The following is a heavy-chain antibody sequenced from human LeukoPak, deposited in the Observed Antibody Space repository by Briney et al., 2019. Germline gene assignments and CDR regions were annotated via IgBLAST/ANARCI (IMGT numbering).Heavy chain of an antibody. CDR1: GGSISSGGYY. V-gene: IGHV4-31*03. CDR2: IYYSGST. D-gene: IGHD4-17*01. CDR3: ARQYYGDVFDY. Sequence: SETLSLTCTVSGGSISSGGYYWSWIRQHPGKGLEWIGYIYYSGSTYYNPSLESRVTISVDTSKNQFSLKLSSVTAADTAVYYCARQYYGDVFDYWGQGTLVTVSS. J-gene: IGHJ4*02.